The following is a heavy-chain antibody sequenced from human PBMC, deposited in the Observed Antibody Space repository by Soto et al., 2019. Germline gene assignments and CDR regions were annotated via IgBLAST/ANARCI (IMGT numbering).Heavy chain of an antibody. CDR2: ISAYNGNT. V-gene: IGHV1-18*01. Sequence: QVQLVQSGAEVKKPGASVKVSCKASGYTFTSYGISWVRQAPGQGLEWMGWISAYNGNTNYAQKLQGRVTMTTDTTTSTAYMELRSVRSDDTAVYYCARVGLPGTTVGWFDPWGQGSLVTVSS. CDR1: GYTFTSYG. CDR3: ARVGLPGTTVGWFDP. D-gene: IGHD1-7*01. J-gene: IGHJ5*01.